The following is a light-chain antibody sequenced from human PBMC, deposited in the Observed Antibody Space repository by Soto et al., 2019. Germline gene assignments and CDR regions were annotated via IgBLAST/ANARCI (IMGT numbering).Light chain of an antibody. V-gene: IGLV2-11*01. CDR3: CSHAGSYTHYV. CDR1: SSDVGGYNY. J-gene: IGLJ1*01. Sequence: QSALTQPRSVSGSPGQSVTISCTGTSSDVGGYNYVSWYQQYPGKAPKVMIYAVTKRPSGVPDRISGSKSGNTASLTISGLQAEDEADYYCCSHAGSYTHYVFGTGTKLTVL. CDR2: AVT.